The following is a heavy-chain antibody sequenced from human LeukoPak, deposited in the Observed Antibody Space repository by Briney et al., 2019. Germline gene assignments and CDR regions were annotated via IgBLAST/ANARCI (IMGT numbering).Heavy chain of an antibody. V-gene: IGHV3-21*01. CDR1: GFTFSSYS. J-gene: IGHJ4*01. CDR2: ISSSSSYI. CDR3: AREWYDSGCLDY. D-gene: IGHD3-10*01. Sequence: PGGSLRLSCAASGFTFSSYSMNWVRQAPGKGLEWVSSISSSSSYIYYADSVKGRFTISRDNAKNSLYLQMNSLRAEDTAVYYCAREWYDSGCLDYWGHGTLVTVSS.